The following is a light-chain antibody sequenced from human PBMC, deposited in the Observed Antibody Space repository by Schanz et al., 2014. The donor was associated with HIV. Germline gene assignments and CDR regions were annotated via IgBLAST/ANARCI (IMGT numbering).Light chain of an antibody. J-gene: IGKJ1*01. V-gene: IGKV1-17*01. Sequence: IQLTQSPSSLSASVGDRVTITCRASQSISSYLNWYQQKPGKAPKLLIYAASSLQSGVPSRFSGSGSGTEFTLTISSLQPEDFATYYCLQHNSYPRTFGQGTKVEIK. CDR3: LQHNSYPRT. CDR1: QSISSY. CDR2: AAS.